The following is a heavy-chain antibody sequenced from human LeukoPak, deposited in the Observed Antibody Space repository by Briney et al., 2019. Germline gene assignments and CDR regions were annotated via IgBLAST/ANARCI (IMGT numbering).Heavy chain of an antibody. CDR2: ISGSGGST. V-gene: IGHV3-23*01. J-gene: IGHJ4*02. Sequence: PGGSLRLSCAASGFTFSSYWMSWVRQAPGKGLEWVSAISGSGGSTYYADSVKGRFTISRDNSKNTLYLQMNSLRAEDTAVYYCAKVASTGYYGGYYFDYWGQGTLVTVSS. CDR3: AKVASTGYYGGYYFDY. CDR1: GFTFSSYW. D-gene: IGHD3-9*01.